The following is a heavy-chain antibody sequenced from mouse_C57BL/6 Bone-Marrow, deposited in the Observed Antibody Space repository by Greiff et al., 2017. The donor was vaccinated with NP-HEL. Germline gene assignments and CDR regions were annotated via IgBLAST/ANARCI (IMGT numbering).Heavy chain of an antibody. J-gene: IGHJ2*01. V-gene: IGHV3-6*01. CDR2: ISYDGSN. Sequence: VQLKESGPGLVKPSQSLSLTCSVTGYSITSGYYWNWIRQFPGNKLEWMGYISYDGSNNYNPSLKNRISITRDTSKNQFFLKLNSVTTEDTATYYCARGLNYYGSSQYYFDYWGQGTTLTVSS. CDR3: ARGLNYYGSSQYYFDY. D-gene: IGHD1-1*01. CDR1: GYSITSGYY.